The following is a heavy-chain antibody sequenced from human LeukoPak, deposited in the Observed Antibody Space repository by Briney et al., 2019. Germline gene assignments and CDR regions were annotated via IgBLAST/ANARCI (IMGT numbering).Heavy chain of an antibody. CDR3: ARARYYFDY. Sequence: SETLSLTCAVYGGSFSGYYWSWIRQPPGKGLEWIGEINHSGSTNYNPSLKSRVTISVGTSKNQFSLKLSSVTAADTAVYYCARARYYFDYWGQGTLVTVSS. CDR1: GGSFSGYY. J-gene: IGHJ4*02. D-gene: IGHD5-24*01. CDR2: INHSGST. V-gene: IGHV4-34*01.